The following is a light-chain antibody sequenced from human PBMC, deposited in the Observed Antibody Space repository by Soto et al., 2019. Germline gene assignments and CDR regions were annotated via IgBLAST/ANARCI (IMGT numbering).Light chain of an antibody. CDR2: EVT. CDR3: SSFAGPVWV. CDR1: SSDIGGYDH. Sequence: QSALPQPASVSGSPGQSVTISCTGTSSDIGGYDHVSWYQQHPGKAPKVMIYEVTKRPSGVPDRFSGSKAGNTASLTVFGLQAEDEADYYCSSFAGPVWVFGGGTQLTVL. V-gene: IGLV2-8*01. J-gene: IGLJ3*02.